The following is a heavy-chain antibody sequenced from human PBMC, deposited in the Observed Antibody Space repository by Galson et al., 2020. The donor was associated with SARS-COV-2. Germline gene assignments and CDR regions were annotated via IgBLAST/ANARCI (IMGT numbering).Heavy chain of an antibody. Sequence: TGGSLRLSCAASGFTFSSYAMHWVRQAPGKGLEWVALISYDGNNKFYADSVKGRFTISRDNSKNTLYLQMNSLRAEDTAIYYCARRGGAPTGNDNWFDPWGQGTLVTVAS. D-gene: IGHD6-13*01. CDR1: GFTFSSYA. J-gene: IGHJ5*02. CDR3: ARRGGAPTGNDNWFDP. V-gene: IGHV3-30*04. CDR2: ISYDGNNK.